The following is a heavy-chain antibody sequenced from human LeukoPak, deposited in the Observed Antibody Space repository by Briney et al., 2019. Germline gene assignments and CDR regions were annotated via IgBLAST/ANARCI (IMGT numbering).Heavy chain of an antibody. CDR1: GGSVSSSSYY. Sequence: SETLSLTCTVSGGSVSSSSYYWGWLRQPPGKGLEWIGTIYYSGSTYYNPSLKSRVTISVDTSKHQFSLTLSSVTAADTAIYYCARHEGASSTSFYGMDVWGQGTTVTVSS. D-gene: IGHD6-6*01. V-gene: IGHV4-39*01. J-gene: IGHJ6*02. CDR3: ARHEGASSTSFYGMDV. CDR2: IYYSGST.